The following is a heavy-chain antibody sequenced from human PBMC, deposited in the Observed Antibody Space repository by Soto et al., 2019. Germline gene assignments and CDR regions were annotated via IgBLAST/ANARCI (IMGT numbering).Heavy chain of an antibody. CDR2: IYYSGSA. CDR3: ASRHSSPYFDY. V-gene: IGHV4-30-4*01. CDR1: GGSISSGDYY. J-gene: IGHJ4*02. Sequence: QVQLQESGPGLVKPSQTLSLTCTVSGGSISSGDYYWSWFRQPPGKGLEWIGSIYYSGSAYYNLSLKSRVTISVDTSKNQFSLKLNSVTAADTAVYYCASRHSSPYFDYWGQGTLVTVSS. D-gene: IGHD6-13*01.